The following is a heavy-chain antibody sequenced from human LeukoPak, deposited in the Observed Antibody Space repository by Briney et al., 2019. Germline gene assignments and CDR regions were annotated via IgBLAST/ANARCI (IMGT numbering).Heavy chain of an antibody. CDR1: GFPFISYS. CDR3: VRLFGGVTTFDY. J-gene: IGHJ4*02. V-gene: IGHV3-21*01. Sequence: PGGSLHLSCAASGFPFISYSMNGVRRAPGKGREGVSSISSSISYIYYADSVKGRFTISRDNAKNSLYLQMNSLRAEDTAVYYCVRLFGGVTTFDYWGQGTLVTVSS. D-gene: IGHD4-17*01. CDR2: ISSSISYI.